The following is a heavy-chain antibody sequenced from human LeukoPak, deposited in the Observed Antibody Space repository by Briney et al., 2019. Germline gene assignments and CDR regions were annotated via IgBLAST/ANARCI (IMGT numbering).Heavy chain of an antibody. CDR1: GYTFINYA. CDR2: IGTYNGNT. J-gene: IGHJ3*02. D-gene: IGHD1-26*01. V-gene: IGHV1-18*01. CDR3: VREWDHTRMTFYI. Sequence: ASVKVSCKASGYTFINYAISWVRQAPGQGLEWMGWIGTYNGNTKYAQEFQGRVTMTTATSTSTGYIELRNLRSDDTAVYFCVREWDHTRMTFYIWGQGTMVTVSS.